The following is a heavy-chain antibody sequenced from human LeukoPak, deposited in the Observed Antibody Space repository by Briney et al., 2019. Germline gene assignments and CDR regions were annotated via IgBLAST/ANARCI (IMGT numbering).Heavy chain of an antibody. CDR3: ARDHWGFGELLGPGDAFDI. V-gene: IGHV3-53*01. Sequence: PGGSLRLSCAASGFNVSSNYMSWVRQAPGKGLEWVSVIYSGGSTYYADSVKGRFTISRDNSKNTLYLQMNGLRAEDTAVYYCARDHWGFGELLGPGDAFDIWGQGTMVTVSS. CDR2: IYSGGST. CDR1: GFNVSSNY. D-gene: IGHD3-10*01. J-gene: IGHJ3*02.